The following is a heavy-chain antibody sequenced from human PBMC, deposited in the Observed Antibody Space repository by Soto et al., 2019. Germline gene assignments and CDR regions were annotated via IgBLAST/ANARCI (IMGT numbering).Heavy chain of an antibody. CDR2: ISTYNGDT. J-gene: IGHJ6*02. CDR1: GYTFSTSG. CDR3: ARAGAAPYYYYGMDV. V-gene: IGHV1-18*01. D-gene: IGHD2-15*01. Sequence: QVQLVQSGAEVRKPGASVKVSCKASGYTFSTSGMSWLRQAPGQGLEWMGWISTYNGDTNDAPKFQDRVTMTSDTSTSTGYMELRSLRSDDTAVYYCARAGAAPYYYYGMDVWGQGTRVTVSS.